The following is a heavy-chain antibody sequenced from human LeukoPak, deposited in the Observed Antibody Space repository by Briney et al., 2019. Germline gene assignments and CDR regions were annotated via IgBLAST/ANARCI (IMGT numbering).Heavy chain of an antibody. Sequence: GGSLRLSCAASKFTFVNYAMSWVRQAPGKGLEWVSTISGSGDATYYADSVKGRFTISRDNSTSTLYLQMNSLRAEDTALYYCARAYYYDSGGYYGHFDYWGRGNLVTVSS. CDR3: ARAYYYDSGGYYGHFDY. CDR2: ISGSGDAT. D-gene: IGHD3-10*01. V-gene: IGHV3-23*01. CDR1: KFTFVNYA. J-gene: IGHJ4*02.